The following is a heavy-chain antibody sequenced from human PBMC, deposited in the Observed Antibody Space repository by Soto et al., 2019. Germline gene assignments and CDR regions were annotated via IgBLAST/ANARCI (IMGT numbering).Heavy chain of an antibody. CDR1: GGSISDGYY. CDR3: ARRDRSGYSYWLDT. Sequence: PSETLSLTCTVSGGSISDGYYWSWIRQHPGKGLEWIGSISYSGSTSYNPSLKSRLTISVDRSKSQFSLSLSSVTAADTAVYYCARRDRSGYSYWLDTWGQGTLVTVSS. V-gene: IGHV4-31*03. CDR2: ISYSGST. J-gene: IGHJ5*02. D-gene: IGHD3-22*01.